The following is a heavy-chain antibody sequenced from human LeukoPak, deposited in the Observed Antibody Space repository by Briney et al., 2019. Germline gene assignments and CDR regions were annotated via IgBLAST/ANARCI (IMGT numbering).Heavy chain of an antibody. J-gene: IGHJ4*02. V-gene: IGHV4-61*02. CDR2: IFTSGST. CDR1: GGSISSGSYY. CDR3: ARGGFNFDY. Sequence: SETLSLTCTVSGGSISSGSYYWSWIRQPAGKGLEWIGRIFTSGSTKYNPSLKSRVTISVDTSKNQFSLKLSSVTAADTAVYYCARGGFNFDYWGQGTLVTVSS. D-gene: IGHD3-10*01.